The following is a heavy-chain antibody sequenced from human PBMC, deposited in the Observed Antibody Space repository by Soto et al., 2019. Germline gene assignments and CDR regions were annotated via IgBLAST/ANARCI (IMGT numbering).Heavy chain of an antibody. J-gene: IGHJ4*02. Sequence: EVQLVESGGGLVQPGGSLRLSCAASGFTFSSYSMNWVRQAPGKGLEWVSYISGISSTIYYADSVKGRFTISRDNAKNSLYLQMNSLRAEDTAVYYCARFPPFGVVPGFDYWGQGTLVTVSS. D-gene: IGHD3-3*01. CDR2: ISGISSTI. V-gene: IGHV3-48*01. CDR3: ARFPPFGVVPGFDY. CDR1: GFTFSSYS.